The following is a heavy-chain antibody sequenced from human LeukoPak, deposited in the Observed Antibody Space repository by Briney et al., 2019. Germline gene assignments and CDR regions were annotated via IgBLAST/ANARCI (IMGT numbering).Heavy chain of an antibody. CDR1: GGSISSGDYY. CDR3: ARGGMTTVVRVDY. V-gene: IGHV4-30-4*01. CDR2: IYYSGST. J-gene: IGHJ4*02. D-gene: IGHD4-17*01. Sequence: SQTLSLTCTVSGGSISSGDYYWSWIRQPPGKGLEWIGYIYYSGSTYYNPSLKSRVTISVDTSKNQFSLKLSSVTAADTAVYYCARGGMTTVVRVDYWGQGTLVTVSS.